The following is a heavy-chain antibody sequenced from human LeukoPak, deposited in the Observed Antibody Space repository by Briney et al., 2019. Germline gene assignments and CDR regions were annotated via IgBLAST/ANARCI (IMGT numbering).Heavy chain of an antibody. D-gene: IGHD2-8*02. J-gene: IGHJ4*02. Sequence: ASVKVSCKASGYTFTDYYMHWVRQAPGQGLEWMGWINPNSGGTNYVRKFQGRVTMTRDTSIGTAYMELNILRSDDTAVYYCAKAADSVLVPPSDYWGQGTLVTVSS. CDR2: INPNSGGT. CDR1: GYTFTDYY. CDR3: AKAADSVLVPPSDY. V-gene: IGHV1-2*02.